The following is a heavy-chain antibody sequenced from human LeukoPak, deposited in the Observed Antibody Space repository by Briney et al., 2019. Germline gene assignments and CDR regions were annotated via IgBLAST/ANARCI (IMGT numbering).Heavy chain of an antibody. CDR1: GFTFSSHG. CDR2: IRYDGSNK. V-gene: IGHV3-30*02. CDR3: AKTDYYGSGSDFDY. J-gene: IGHJ4*02. Sequence: GGSLRLSCAASGFTFSSHGMHWVRQAPGKGLEWVAFIRYDGSNKYYADSVKGRFTISRDNSKNTLYLQMNSLRAEDTAVYYCAKTDYYGSGSDFDYWGQGTLVTVSS. D-gene: IGHD3-10*01.